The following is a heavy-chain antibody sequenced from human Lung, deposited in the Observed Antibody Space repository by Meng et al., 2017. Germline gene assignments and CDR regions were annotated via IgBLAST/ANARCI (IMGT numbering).Heavy chain of an antibody. J-gene: IGHJ4*02. CDR2: IDPKSGDT. D-gene: IGHD6-13*01. Sequence: VQLVQSGAEVKKPGASVKVSCKPSGYNFPDYYRHWVWLAPGQGLEWMGHIDPKSGDTRYAQKFQGRVTMTGDTSIGTAYMELTGLRSDDTALYYCARDEDISAAGKLFGDYWGQGTLVTVSS. CDR1: GYNFPDYY. V-gene: IGHV1-2*06. CDR3: ARDEDISAAGKLFGDY.